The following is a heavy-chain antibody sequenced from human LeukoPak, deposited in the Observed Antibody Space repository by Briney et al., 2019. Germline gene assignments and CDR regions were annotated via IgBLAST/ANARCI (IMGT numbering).Heavy chain of an antibody. Sequence: PSETLSLTCSVSGASTSTNYWWGWVRQPPGKGLEWIGEIHHSGNTNYHPSLKSRLAISVDKSKTQFSLKLTSVTAADTAVYFCASRIGWYRYDYWGQGTLVTVSS. CDR1: GASTSTNYW. CDR3: ASRIGWYRYDY. D-gene: IGHD6-19*01. V-gene: IGHV4-4*02. J-gene: IGHJ4*02. CDR2: IHHSGNT.